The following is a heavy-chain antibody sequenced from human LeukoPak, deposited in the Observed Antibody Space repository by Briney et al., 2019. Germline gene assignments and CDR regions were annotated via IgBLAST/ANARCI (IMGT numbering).Heavy chain of an antibody. CDR3: ARGAGYYDFWSATSRPFDY. J-gene: IGHJ4*02. CDR2: INHSGST. Sequence: KSSETLSLTCAVYGGSFSGYYWSWIRQPPGKGLEWIGEINHSGSTNYNPSLKSRVTISVDTSKNQFSLKLSSVTAADTAVYYCARGAGYYDFWSATSRPFDYWGQGTLVTVSS. D-gene: IGHD3-3*01. V-gene: IGHV4-34*01. CDR1: GGSFSGYY.